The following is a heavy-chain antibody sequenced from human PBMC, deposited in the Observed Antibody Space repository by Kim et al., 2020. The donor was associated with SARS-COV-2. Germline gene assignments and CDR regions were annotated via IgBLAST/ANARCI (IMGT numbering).Heavy chain of an antibody. CDR1: GGSISSSNW. V-gene: IGHV4-4*02. D-gene: IGHD6-19*01. J-gene: IGHJ6*02. CDR2: IYHSGST. Sequence: SETLSLTCAVSGGSISSSNWWSWVRQPPGKGLEWIGEIYHSGSTNYNPSLKSRVTISVDKSKNQFSLKLSSVTAADTAVYYCARDTPAAGYSSGWKRMYVMDVWGQGTTVTVSS. CDR3: ARDTPAAGYSSGWKRMYVMDV.